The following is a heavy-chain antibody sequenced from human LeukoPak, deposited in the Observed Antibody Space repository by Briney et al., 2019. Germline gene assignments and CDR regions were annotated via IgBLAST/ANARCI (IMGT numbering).Heavy chain of an antibody. J-gene: IGHJ4*02. CDR3: ARGAKWAYYFDY. CDR2: ISYDGSNK. V-gene: IGHV3-30*03. Sequence: GGSLRLSCAASGFTFSSYGMHWVRQAPGKGLEWLAVISYDGSNKYYADSVKGRFTISRDNARDTLYLHMNSLTAEDTAVYYCARGAKWAYYFDYWGQGTLVTVSS. CDR1: GFTFSSYG. D-gene: IGHD1-26*01.